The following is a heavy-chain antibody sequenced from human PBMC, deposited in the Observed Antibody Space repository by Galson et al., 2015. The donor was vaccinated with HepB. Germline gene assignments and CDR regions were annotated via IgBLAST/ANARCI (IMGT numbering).Heavy chain of an antibody. D-gene: IGHD1-26*01. V-gene: IGHV1-18*01. Sequence: SVKVSCKAFGYTFSNYGISWVRQAPGQGLEWMGWISLYNGNTNYEQKFQGRVTMTTDTSTRTAYMELRRLGSDDTAVYYCGRVVRGGAPSFDYWGQGTLVTVSS. J-gene: IGHJ4*02. CDR1: GYTFSNYG. CDR3: GRVVRGGAPSFDY. CDR2: ISLYNGNT.